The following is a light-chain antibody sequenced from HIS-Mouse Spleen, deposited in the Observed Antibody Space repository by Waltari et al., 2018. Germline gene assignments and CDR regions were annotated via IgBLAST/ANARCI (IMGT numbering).Light chain of an antibody. CDR3: QQRSNWPPLYT. Sequence: EIVLTQSPATLSLSPGERATLPCRASQSVSSYLAWYQQKPGQAPRLLIYDSSNRATGIPARFSVSGSGTDFTLTISSLEPEDFAVYYCQQRSNWPPLYTFGQGTKLEIK. V-gene: IGKV3-11*01. CDR2: DSS. J-gene: IGKJ2*01. CDR1: QSVSSY.